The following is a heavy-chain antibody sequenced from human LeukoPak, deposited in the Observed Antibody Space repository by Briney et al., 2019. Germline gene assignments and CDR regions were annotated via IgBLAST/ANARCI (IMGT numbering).Heavy chain of an antibody. Sequence: EASVKVSCKASGYTFTGYYMHWVRQAPGQGLEWMGWINPNSGGTNYAQKFQGRVTMTRDTSISTAYMELSRLRSDDTAVYYCARDRVAAAVIGYYYGMDVWGQGTTVTVSS. V-gene: IGHV1-2*02. CDR2: INPNSGGT. CDR3: ARDRVAAAVIGYYYGMDV. D-gene: IGHD6-13*01. CDR1: GYTFTGYY. J-gene: IGHJ6*02.